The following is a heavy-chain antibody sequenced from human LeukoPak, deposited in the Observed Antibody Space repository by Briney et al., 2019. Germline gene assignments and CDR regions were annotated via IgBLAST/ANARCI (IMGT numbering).Heavy chain of an antibody. J-gene: IGHJ5*02. CDR3: ARTSCSSTSCYWGDWFDP. Sequence: SETLSLTCTVSGGSISSYYWSWIRQPPGKGLEGIGYIYYSGSTNYNPSLKSRVTISVDTSKNQFSLKLSSVTAADTAVYYCARTSCSSTSCYWGDWFDPWGQGTLVTVSS. D-gene: IGHD2-2*01. CDR1: GGSISSYY. CDR2: IYYSGST. V-gene: IGHV4-59*01.